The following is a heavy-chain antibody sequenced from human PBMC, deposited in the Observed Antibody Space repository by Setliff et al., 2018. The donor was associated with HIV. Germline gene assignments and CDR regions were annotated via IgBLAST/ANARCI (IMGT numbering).Heavy chain of an antibody. V-gene: IGHV3-23*01. CDR1: GFTFSNYA. D-gene: IGHD3-10*01. Sequence: LSLSCAASGFTFSNYAMGWVRQGPGKGLEWVSTIGAAGYPTHYAESVKGRFTISKDNSQNALYLQMNSLTDEDTAVYYCAKVFAFGVDGFDIWGQGTMVTVS. CDR2: IGAAGYPT. J-gene: IGHJ3*02. CDR3: AKVFAFGVDGFDI.